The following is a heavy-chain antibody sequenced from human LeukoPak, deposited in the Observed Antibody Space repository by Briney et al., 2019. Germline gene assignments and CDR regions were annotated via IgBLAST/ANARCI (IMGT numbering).Heavy chain of an antibody. CDR3: ARVFGTVNLFDP. J-gene: IGHJ5*02. D-gene: IGHD6-13*01. CDR2: ISSSGATI. V-gene: IGHV3-11*04. Sequence: PGGSLRLSCAASGFTFSDYYMSWFRQAPGKGLEWVSYISSSGATIYYADSVRGRFTISRDNTKNSLYLQMNGLRAEDTAVYYCARVFGTVNLFDPWGQGTLVTVSS. CDR1: GFTFSDYY.